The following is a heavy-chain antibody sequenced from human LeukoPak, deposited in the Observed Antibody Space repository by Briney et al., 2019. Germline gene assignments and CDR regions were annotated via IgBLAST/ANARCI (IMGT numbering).Heavy chain of an antibody. CDR3: ARREADHFDY. Sequence: ASVLVSCKPSGYTFTDYKIYWVRQASEHGLGWLGGITPNSGNTGSKQKCQGKVSMTRDTSVSTTYMVLTSVRSDDTAVYYCARREADHFDYWGQGTLVPVSS. CDR1: GYTFTDYK. J-gene: IGHJ4*02. V-gene: IGHV1-8*01. CDR2: ITPNSGNT. D-gene: IGHD5-24*01.